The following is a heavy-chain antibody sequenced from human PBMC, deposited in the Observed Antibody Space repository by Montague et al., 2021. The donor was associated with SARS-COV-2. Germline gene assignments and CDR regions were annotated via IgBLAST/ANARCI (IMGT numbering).Heavy chain of an antibody. D-gene: IGHD2-15*01. J-gene: IGHJ4*02. Sequence: SETLSLTCTVSGGSVSSGFYYWNWIRQTPGKGLEWIGHIYYTGSTNYHPSLKSRVTISVDASKTRFSLKLTSVTAADTAVYYCARDTVLVPRVPDKWGQGVLVTVST. CDR1: GGSVSSGFYY. CDR2: IYYTGST. V-gene: IGHV4-61*01. CDR3: ARDTVLVPRVPDK.